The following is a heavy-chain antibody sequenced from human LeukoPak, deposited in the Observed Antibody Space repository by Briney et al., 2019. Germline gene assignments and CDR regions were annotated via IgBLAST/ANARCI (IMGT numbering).Heavy chain of an antibody. CDR2: IYSGGEGT. Sequence: GRSLRLSCAASGFTFSNYAMSWVRQTPGKGLEWVSGIYSGGEGTFYADSVKGRFTFSRDISKSTMFLQMKSLRVEDTAVYYCAMATGSYPSTSFDDWGQGTLVTVSS. J-gene: IGHJ4*02. D-gene: IGHD1-26*01. CDR1: GFTFSNYA. V-gene: IGHV3-23*01. CDR3: AMATGSYPSTSFDD.